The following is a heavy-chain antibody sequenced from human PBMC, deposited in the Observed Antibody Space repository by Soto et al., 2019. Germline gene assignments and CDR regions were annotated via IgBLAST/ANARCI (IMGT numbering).Heavy chain of an antibody. D-gene: IGHD6-6*01. J-gene: IGHJ4*02. CDR2: INHSGST. V-gene: IGHV4-34*01. CDR3: ARGKIRIAARTGLDD. Sequence: SETLSLTCAVYGGSFSGYYWSWIRQPPGKGLEWIGEINHSGSTNYNPSLKSRVTISVDTSKNQFSLKLSSVTAADTAVYYCARGKIRIAARTGLDDWGQGTLVTVS. CDR1: GGSFSGYY.